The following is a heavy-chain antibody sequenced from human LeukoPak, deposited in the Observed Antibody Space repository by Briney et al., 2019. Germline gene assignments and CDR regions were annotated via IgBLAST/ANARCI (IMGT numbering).Heavy chain of an antibody. V-gene: IGHV3-43D*04. CDR3: AKDITWGYGSGSYCMDV. Sequence: GGSLRLSCAASGLTFDDYAMHWVRQAPGWGLECVSLISWDGGSTYYADSVKGRFTISRDNSKNSLYLQMNSLRAEDTALYYCAKDITWGYGSGSYCMDVWGKGTTVTVSS. J-gene: IGHJ6*03. CDR2: ISWDGGST. D-gene: IGHD3-10*01. CDR1: GLTFDDYA.